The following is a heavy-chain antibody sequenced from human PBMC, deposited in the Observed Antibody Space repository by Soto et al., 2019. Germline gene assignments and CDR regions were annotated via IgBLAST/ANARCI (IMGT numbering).Heavy chain of an antibody. CDR2: IIPITATA. CDR1: GGTFGSYA. CDR3: ARSQGSSTSLEIYYYYYYGMDV. Sequence: QVQLVQSGAEVKKPGSSVKVSCKASGGTFGSYAISWVRQAPGQGLEWMGGIIPITATANYAQKFQGKLTITADASTSTASMQLSSLRSEDTAVYYCARSQGSSTSLEIYYYYYYGMDVWGQGTTVTVSS. V-gene: IGHV1-69*01. D-gene: IGHD2-2*01. J-gene: IGHJ6*02.